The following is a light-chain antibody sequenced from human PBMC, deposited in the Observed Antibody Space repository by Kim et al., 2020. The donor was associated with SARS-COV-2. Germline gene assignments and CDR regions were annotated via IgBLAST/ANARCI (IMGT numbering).Light chain of an antibody. CDR1: DIGTII. CDR3: QVGDSGGVHQV. V-gene: IGLV3-21*04. CDR2: YDN. J-gene: IGLJ1*01. Sequence: SYELTQPPSVSVAPGKTARITCGGDDIGTIIVNWYQQKPGQAPVLVIYYDNDRPSGIAERFSGSNSGNMATLTISRVEAGGEADYYCQVGDSGGVHQVFG.